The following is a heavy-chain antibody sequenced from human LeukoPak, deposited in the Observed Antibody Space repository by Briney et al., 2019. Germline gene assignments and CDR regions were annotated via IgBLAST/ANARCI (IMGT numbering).Heavy chain of an antibody. J-gene: IGHJ4*02. D-gene: IGHD4-17*01. CDR1: GASISGAVYY. V-gene: IGHV4-39*01. CDR3: ARQKYGDYFDY. Sequence: SETLSLTCTVSGASISGAVYYWAWIRQAPGKGLEWIGSIYYSGNTYYNPSLKSRVTISSDTSRNQFSLRLISVSASDTAVYFCARQKYGDYFDYWGPGTVVAVSS. CDR2: IYYSGNT.